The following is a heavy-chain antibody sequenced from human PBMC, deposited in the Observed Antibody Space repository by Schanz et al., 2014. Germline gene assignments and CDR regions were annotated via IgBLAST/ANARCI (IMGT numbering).Heavy chain of an antibody. D-gene: IGHD6-19*01. J-gene: IGHJ4*02. V-gene: IGHV3-23*04. CDR1: GFTFTTYA. CDR2: ISDSGDST. CDR3: AKDHPSSGWPAFDV. Sequence: VQLVESGGGLVKPGGSLRLSCAASGFTFTTYAMTWVRQAPGKGLEWVSDISDSGDSTHYADSVKGRFSISRDLSSNTLYLQMNSLRADDSAIYYCAKDHPSSGWPAFDVWGQGTQVTVSS.